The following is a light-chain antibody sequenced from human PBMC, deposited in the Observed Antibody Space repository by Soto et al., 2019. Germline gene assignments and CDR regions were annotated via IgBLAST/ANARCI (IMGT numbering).Light chain of an antibody. J-gene: IGKJ2*01. Sequence: ETVMTQSPATLSVSPGERVTLSCRASQSVSSNLAWYQQKPGRAPRLLISGASTRATDIPARFSGSGSGTEFTLTIGSLQSEDSAVYYCQQYNNWPPYTFGQGTKLEI. V-gene: IGKV3-15*01. CDR1: QSVSSN. CDR3: QQYNNWPPYT. CDR2: GAS.